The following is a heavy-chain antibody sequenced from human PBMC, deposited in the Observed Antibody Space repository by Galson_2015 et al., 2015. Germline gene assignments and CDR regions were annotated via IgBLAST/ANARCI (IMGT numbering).Heavy chain of an antibody. J-gene: IGHJ6*02. Sequence: SVKVSCKASGGTFSSYAISWVRQAPGQGLEWMGGIIPIFGTANYAQKFQGRVTITADESTSTAYMELSSLRSEDTAVYYCARVLVVTKHPYYYYGMDVWGQGTTVTVSS. CDR1: GGTFSSYA. V-gene: IGHV1-69*13. CDR3: ARVLVVTKHPYYYYGMDV. CDR2: IIPIFGTA. D-gene: IGHD4-23*01.